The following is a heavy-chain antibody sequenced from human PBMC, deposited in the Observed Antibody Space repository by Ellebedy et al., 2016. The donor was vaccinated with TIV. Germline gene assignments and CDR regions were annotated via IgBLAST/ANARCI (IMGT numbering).Heavy chain of an antibody. J-gene: IGHJ4*02. CDR1: GGSISSGGYF. CDR2: IYYRGSPS. D-gene: IGHD4-17*01. CDR3: ARVTNDYGDYALDY. Sequence: SETLSLTCTVSGGSISSGGYFWSWIRQHPGKGLEWIGTIYYRGSPSYYNPSLKNRLTVSVDTSKNDFSLKLSSVTAADTAVYYCARVTNDYGDYALDYWGQGTLVTVSS. V-gene: IGHV4-31*03.